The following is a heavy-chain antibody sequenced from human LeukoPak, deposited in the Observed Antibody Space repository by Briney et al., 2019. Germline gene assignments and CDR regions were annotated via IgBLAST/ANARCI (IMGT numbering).Heavy chain of an antibody. CDR2: IYYSGST. Sequence: PSETLSLTCTVSGGSISSGGYYWSWIRQQPGKGLEWIGYIYYSGSTFYNPSLKSRVTISVDTSKNQFSLKLSSVTAADTAVYYCARVVAEYYYDSSGYYYAPFFDYWGQGTLVTVSS. V-gene: IGHV4-31*03. CDR3: ARVVAEYYYDSSGYYYAPFFDY. D-gene: IGHD3-22*01. CDR1: GGSISSGGYY. J-gene: IGHJ4*02.